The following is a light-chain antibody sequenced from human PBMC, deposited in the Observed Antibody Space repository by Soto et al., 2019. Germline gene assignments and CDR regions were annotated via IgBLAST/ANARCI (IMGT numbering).Light chain of an antibody. V-gene: IGLV2-8*01. CDR1: SSDVGGYNY. J-gene: IGLJ1*01. Sequence: HSVLTKPPSASGLPGQSVTISCTRTSSDVGGYNYVSWYQQHPGKAPKLMIYEVTKRPSGVPDRFSGSKSGNTASLTVSGLQAEDEADYYCSSYAGSNSYVFGTGTKVTVL. CDR3: SSYAGSNSYV. CDR2: EVT.